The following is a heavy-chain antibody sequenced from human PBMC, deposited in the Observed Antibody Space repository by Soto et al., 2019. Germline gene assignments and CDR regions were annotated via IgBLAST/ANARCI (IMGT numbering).Heavy chain of an antibody. J-gene: IGHJ4*02. Sequence: SATLSLTCTVTGDSISSRSYYWGWIRQPPGKGLEWIGSIYYSGSTYNNPSLRSRVSMSIDTSKDQFSLKLKSVTAADTALYFCVRQRTSVVTRAYFDVWGPGSLVTVSS. CDR2: IYYSGST. D-gene: IGHD2-21*02. CDR1: GDSISSRSYY. CDR3: VRQRTSVVTRAYFDV. V-gene: IGHV4-39*01.